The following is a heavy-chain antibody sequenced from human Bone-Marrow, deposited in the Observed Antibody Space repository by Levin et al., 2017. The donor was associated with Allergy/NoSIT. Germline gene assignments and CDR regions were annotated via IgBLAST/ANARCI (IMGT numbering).Heavy chain of an antibody. Sequence: KISCKASGGTFSSYAISWVRQAPGQGLEWMGGIIPIFGTANYAQKFQGRVTITADESTSTAYMELSSLRSEDTAVYYCARDSRRIAARRGGDAFDIWGQGTMVTVSS. D-gene: IGHD6-6*01. CDR1: GGTFSSYA. CDR3: ARDSRRIAARRGGDAFDI. V-gene: IGHV1-69*01. J-gene: IGHJ3*02. CDR2: IIPIFGTA.